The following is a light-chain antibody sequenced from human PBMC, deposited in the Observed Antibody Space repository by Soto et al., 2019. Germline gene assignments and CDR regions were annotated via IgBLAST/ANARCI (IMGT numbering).Light chain of an antibody. Sequence: ALQMTQSPSSLSASVGDRVTITCRASQDIKSNLGWYQQKPGKAPKLLIYAASSLQSGVSSTFSGSGSGTDFTLTISYLQPEDFATYYCLQDYNYPWTFGQGTKVEIK. V-gene: IGKV1-6*02. CDR3: LQDYNYPWT. J-gene: IGKJ1*01. CDR2: AAS. CDR1: QDIKSN.